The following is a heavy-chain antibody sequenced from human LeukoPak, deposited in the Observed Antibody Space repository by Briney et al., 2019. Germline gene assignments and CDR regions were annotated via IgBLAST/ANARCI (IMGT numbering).Heavy chain of an antibody. CDR1: GYTFTGYY. D-gene: IGHD3-10*01. Sequence: ASVKVSCKASGYTFTGYYMHWVRQAPGQGLEWMGIINPSGGSTSYAQKFQGRVTMTRDTSTSTVYMVLSSLRSEDTAVYYCARDSGSGSYGMDVWGQGTTVTVSS. CDR2: INPSGGST. CDR3: ARDSGSGSYGMDV. V-gene: IGHV1-46*01. J-gene: IGHJ6*02.